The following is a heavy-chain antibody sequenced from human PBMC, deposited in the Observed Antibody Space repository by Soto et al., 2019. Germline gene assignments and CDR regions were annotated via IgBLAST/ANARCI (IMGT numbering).Heavy chain of an antibody. CDR1: GFTFSDFE. Sequence: QVQLVESGGGVVQPGRSLRLSCSASGFTFSDFEMYWVRQAPGKGLDWVSFISYDGSNQYYAGSVKGRFTVSRDNSMNPLFLLMNSLRPEYTSVYFCASRTGTAPRFDYWGQGTLVTVSS. D-gene: IGHD1-7*01. J-gene: IGHJ4*02. CDR2: ISYDGSNQ. V-gene: IGHV3-30-3*01. CDR3: ASRTGTAPRFDY.